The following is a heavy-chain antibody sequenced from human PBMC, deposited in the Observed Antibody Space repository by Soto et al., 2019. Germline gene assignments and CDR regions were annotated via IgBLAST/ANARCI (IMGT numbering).Heavy chain of an antibody. J-gene: IGHJ6*02. V-gene: IGHV1-69*13. CDR2: IIPIFGTA. CDR1: GGTFSSYA. CDR3: ARVGGGNSGYDRPSFYYYYGMDV. D-gene: IGHD5-12*01. Sequence: SVKVSCKASGGTFSSYAISWVRQAPGQGLEWMGGIIPIFGTANYAQKFQGRVTITADESTSTAYMELSSLRSEDTAVYYCARVGGGNSGYDRPSFYYYYGMDVWGQGTTVTVCS.